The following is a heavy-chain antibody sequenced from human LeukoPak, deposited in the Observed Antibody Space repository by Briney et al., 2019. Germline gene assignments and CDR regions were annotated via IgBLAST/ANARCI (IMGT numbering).Heavy chain of an antibody. CDR2: IRYDGSQN. CDR3: VKAVVGRISNFDF. V-gene: IGHV3-30*02. J-gene: IGHJ4*02. Sequence: GGSLRLSCAASGFSFSTYGMHWVRQAPGKGLEWVAFIRYDGSQNHLTDSVKGRFTVSRDDSRSALYLQMDSLTVEDTAVYYCVKAVVGRISNFDFWGQGTLVTVSS. CDR1: GFSFSTYG. D-gene: IGHD1-26*01.